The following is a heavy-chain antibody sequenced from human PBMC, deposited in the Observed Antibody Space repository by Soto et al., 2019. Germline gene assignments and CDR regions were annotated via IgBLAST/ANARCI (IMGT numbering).Heavy chain of an antibody. CDR2: INHSGST. J-gene: IGHJ4*02. Sequence: SETLSLTCAVYGGSFSGYYWSWIRQPPGKGLEWIGEINHSGSTNYNPSLKSRVAISVDTSKNQFSLKLSSVTAADTAVYYCARASSTSATSFDYWGQGTLVTVSS. CDR1: GGSFSGYY. D-gene: IGHD2-2*01. CDR3: ARASSTSATSFDY. V-gene: IGHV4-34*01.